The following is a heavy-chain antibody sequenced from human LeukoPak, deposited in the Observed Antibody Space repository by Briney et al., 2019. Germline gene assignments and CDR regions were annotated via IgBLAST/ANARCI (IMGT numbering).Heavy chain of an antibody. V-gene: IGHV4-59*01. J-gene: IGHJ5*02. D-gene: IGHD6-13*01. CDR2: IYYSGST. CDR1: GGSISSYY. CDR3: ARSIAAAANWFDP. Sequence: SETLSLTCTVSGGSISSYYWSWIRQPPGKGLEWIGYIYYSGSTNYNPSLKSRVTISVDTSKDQFSLKLSSVTAADTAVYYCARSIAAAANWFDPWGQGTLVTVSS.